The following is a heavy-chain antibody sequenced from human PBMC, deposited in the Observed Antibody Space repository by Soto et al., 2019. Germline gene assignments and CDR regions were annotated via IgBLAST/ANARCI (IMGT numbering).Heavy chain of an antibody. CDR2: ISYDGSNK. J-gene: IGHJ1*01. D-gene: IGHD6-19*01. CDR3: ARESEQWLHNRAEYFQH. V-gene: IGHV3-30-3*01. CDR1: GFTFSSYA. Sequence: QVQLVESGGGVVQHGRSLRLSCAASGFTFSSYAMHWVREAPGKGLEWVAVISYDGSNKYYADSVKGRFTISRDNSKNTLYVQMNSLRAEDTAVYYCARESEQWLHNRAEYFQHWGQGTLVTVSS.